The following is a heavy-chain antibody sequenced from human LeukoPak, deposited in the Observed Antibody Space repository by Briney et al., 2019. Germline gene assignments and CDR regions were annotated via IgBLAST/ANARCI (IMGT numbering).Heavy chain of an antibody. D-gene: IGHD3-10*01. CDR1: GGSISSSGYY. V-gene: IGHV4-39*07. CDR2: IYYTGST. Sequence: SETLSLTCIVSGGSISSSGYYWAWVRQPPGKGLEWIGTIYYTGSTYYNPSLKSRVSISVDTSKNLFSLKLSSVTAADTAVYYCARGGYYGSGNDFRFDPWGQGTLVTVSS. J-gene: IGHJ5*02. CDR3: ARGGYYGSGNDFRFDP.